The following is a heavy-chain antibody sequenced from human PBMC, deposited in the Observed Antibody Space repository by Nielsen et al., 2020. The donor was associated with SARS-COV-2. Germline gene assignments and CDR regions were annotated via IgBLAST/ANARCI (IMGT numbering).Heavy chain of an antibody. Sequence: GGSLRLSCAASGFTFSSYSMNWVRQAPGKGLEWVSSISSSSSYIYYADSVKGRFTISRDNAKNSLYLQMNSLRAEDTAVYYCAKEERMLDTAMVTVDYWGQGTLVTVSS. J-gene: IGHJ4*02. V-gene: IGHV3-21*01. D-gene: IGHD5-18*01. CDR3: AKEERMLDTAMVTVDY. CDR1: GFTFSSYS. CDR2: ISSSSSYI.